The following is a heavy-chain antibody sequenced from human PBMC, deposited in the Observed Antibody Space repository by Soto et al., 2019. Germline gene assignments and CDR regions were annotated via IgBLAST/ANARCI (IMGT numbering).Heavy chain of an antibody. Sequence: PGGSLRLSCAASGFTFSSYGMHWVRQAPGKGLEWVAVISYDGSNKYYADSVKGRFTISRDNSKNTLYLQMNSLRAEDTAVYYCWAHGNYYYYYMDVWGKGTTVTVSS. D-gene: IGHD1-1*01. CDR2: ISYDGSNK. V-gene: IGHV3-30*03. J-gene: IGHJ6*03. CDR3: WAHGNYYYYYMDV. CDR1: GFTFSSYG.